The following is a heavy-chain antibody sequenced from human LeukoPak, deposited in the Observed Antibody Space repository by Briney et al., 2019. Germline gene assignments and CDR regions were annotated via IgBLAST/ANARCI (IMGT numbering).Heavy chain of an antibody. CDR2: IYNSGST. CDR1: GGSISSGDYY. Sequence: SETLSLTCTVSGGSISSGDYYWSWIRQPPGKGLEWIGYIYNSGSTNYNPSLKSRVTISVDTSKNQFSLKLTSVTAADTAVYYCARMGEYYGDYYYYGMDVWGQGTTVTVSS. V-gene: IGHV4-61*08. J-gene: IGHJ6*02. D-gene: IGHD4-17*01. CDR3: ARMGEYYGDYYYYGMDV.